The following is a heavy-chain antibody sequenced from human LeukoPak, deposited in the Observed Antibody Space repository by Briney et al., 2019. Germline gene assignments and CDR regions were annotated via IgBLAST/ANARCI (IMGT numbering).Heavy chain of an antibody. CDR3: ARDSTYYYDSGSSGPHYFDN. CDR2: ISSGGTYE. CDR1: GFTFSNYA. Sequence: GGSLRLSCAASGFTFSNYAMHWVRQAPGKGLEWVSLISSGGTYEYYADSVKGRFTISRDNSKNTLYLQLNSLRAEDTGVYYCARDSTYYYDSGSSGPHYFDNWGQGTLVTVSS. V-gene: IGHV3-30*01. D-gene: IGHD3-10*01. J-gene: IGHJ4*02.